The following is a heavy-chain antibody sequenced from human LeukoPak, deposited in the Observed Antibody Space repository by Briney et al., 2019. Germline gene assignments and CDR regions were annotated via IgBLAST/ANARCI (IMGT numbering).Heavy chain of an antibody. CDR2: ISSSSSYI. J-gene: IGHJ3*02. CDR3: ARDRGEVLEAFDI. D-gene: IGHD3-3*01. CDR1: GFTFSSYS. Sequence: GGSLRLSCAASGFTFSSYSVNWVRQAPGKGLEWVSSISSSSSYIYYADSVKGRFTISRDNAKNSLYLQMNSLRAEDTAVYYCARDRGEVLEAFDIWGQGTMVTVSS. V-gene: IGHV3-21*01.